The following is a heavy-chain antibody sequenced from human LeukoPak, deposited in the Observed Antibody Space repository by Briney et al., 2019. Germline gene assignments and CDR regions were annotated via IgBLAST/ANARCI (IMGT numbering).Heavy chain of an antibody. V-gene: IGHV5-51*01. CDR1: GYSFSTYW. CDR3: ARRHDNTGYFVY. CDR2: IYPGDSDT. J-gene: IGHJ4*02. Sequence: GESLKISCKGSGYSFSTYWIGWVCQMPGGGLEWMGTIYPGDSDTRYSPSFQGQVTISADKSISTAYLQWSSLKASDTAMYYCARRHDNTGYFVYWGQGTLVTVSS. D-gene: IGHD3-22*01.